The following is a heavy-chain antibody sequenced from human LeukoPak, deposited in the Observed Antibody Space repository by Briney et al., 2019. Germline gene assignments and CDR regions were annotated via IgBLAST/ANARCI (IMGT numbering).Heavy chain of an antibody. CDR3: ARKYSSSHFDY. D-gene: IGHD6-13*01. J-gene: IGHJ4*02. CDR2: IYHSGST. Sequence: SETLSLTCTVSGYSISSGYYWGWIRQPPGKGLEWIGSIYHSGSTYYNPSLKSRVTISVDTSKNQFSLKLSSVTAADTAVYYCARKYSSSHFDYWGQGTLVTVSS. CDR1: GYSISSGYY. V-gene: IGHV4-38-2*02.